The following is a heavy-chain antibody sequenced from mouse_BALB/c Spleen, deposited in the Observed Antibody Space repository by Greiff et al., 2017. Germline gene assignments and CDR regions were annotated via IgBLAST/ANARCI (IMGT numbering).Heavy chain of an antibody. Sequence: QVHVKQSGAELVKPGASVKLSCKASGYTFTSYYMYWVKQRPGQGLEWIGEINPSNGGTNFNEKFKSKATLTVDKSSSTAYMQLSSLTSEDSAVYYCTRGRYGTAWFAYWGQGTLVTVSA. D-gene: IGHD2-10*02. CDR3: TRGRYGTAWFAY. J-gene: IGHJ3*01. CDR1: GYTFTSYY. V-gene: IGHV1S81*02. CDR2: INPSNGGT.